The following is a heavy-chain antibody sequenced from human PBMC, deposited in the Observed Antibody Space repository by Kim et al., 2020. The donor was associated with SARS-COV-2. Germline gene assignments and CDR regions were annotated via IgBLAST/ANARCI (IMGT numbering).Heavy chain of an antibody. CDR2: IYYSGST. CDR3: ARHEGSSSEFYAFDI. CDR1: GGSISSSSYY. V-gene: IGHV4-39*01. D-gene: IGHD6-6*01. J-gene: IGHJ3*02. Sequence: SETLSLTCTVSGGSISSSSYYWGWIRQPPGKGLEWIGSIYYSGSTYYNPSLKSRVTISVDTSKNQFSLKLSSVTAADTAVYYCARHEGSSSEFYAFDIWGQGTMVTVSS.